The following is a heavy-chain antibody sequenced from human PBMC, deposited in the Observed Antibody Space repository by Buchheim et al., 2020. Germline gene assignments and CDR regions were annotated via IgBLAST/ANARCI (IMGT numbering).Heavy chain of an antibody. CDR3: ARVHGGKNYHYYGMDV. CDR2: ISFDGSNK. V-gene: IGHV3-30*04. CDR1: GFTFSSFA. J-gene: IGHJ6*02. D-gene: IGHD4-23*01. Sequence: QVQLVESGGGVVQPGMSLRLSCAVSGFTFSSFAMHWVRQAPGKGLEWVAVISFDGSNKYYAGSVKGRFTISKDNSKNTLYLQMNSLRAEDTAVYYCARVHGGKNYHYYGMDVWGQGTT.